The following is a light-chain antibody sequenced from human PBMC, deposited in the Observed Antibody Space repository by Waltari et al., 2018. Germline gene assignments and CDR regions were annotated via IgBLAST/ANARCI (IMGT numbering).Light chain of an antibody. CDR2: EVT. V-gene: IGLV2-23*02. J-gene: IGLJ2*01. CDR3: CSYAGSSTL. CDR1: SSDVGSYNL. Sequence: QSALTQPASVSGSPGQSLTISCTGTSSDVGSYNLVSRYQQHPAKAPKLRIYEVTNRPSGVSNRCSGSKSGNTASLTISGLQAEDEADYYCCSYAGSSTLFGGGTKLTVL.